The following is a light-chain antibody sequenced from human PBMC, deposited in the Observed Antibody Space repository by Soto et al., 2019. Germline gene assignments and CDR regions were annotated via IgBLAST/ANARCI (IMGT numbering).Light chain of an antibody. CDR2: GAS. CDR1: QSVTRTY. J-gene: IGKJ1*01. CDR3: HHYAST. Sequence: VLTQSPGTLSLSPGERATLSCRASQSVTRTYLAWYQQKPGQAPRLLIYGASSRATGVPDRFSGSGSGTDFTLTISRLEPEDFAVYFCHHYASTFGQGTKVEIK. V-gene: IGKV3-20*01.